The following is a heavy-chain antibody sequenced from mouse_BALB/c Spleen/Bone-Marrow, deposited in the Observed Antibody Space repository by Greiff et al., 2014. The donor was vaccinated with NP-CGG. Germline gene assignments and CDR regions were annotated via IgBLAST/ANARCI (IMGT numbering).Heavy chain of an antibody. Sequence: EVMLVESGGGLVQPGGSLRLSCAPSGFTFTDYYMSWVRQPPGKALEWLGFIRNKANGYTTEYSASVKGRFTISRDNSQSILYLQMNTLRAEDSATYYCARDIGRLLFDYWGQGTTLTVSS. V-gene: IGHV7-3*02. CDR2: IRNKANGYTT. CDR3: ARDIGRLLFDY. J-gene: IGHJ2*01. CDR1: GFTFTDYY. D-gene: IGHD1-2*01.